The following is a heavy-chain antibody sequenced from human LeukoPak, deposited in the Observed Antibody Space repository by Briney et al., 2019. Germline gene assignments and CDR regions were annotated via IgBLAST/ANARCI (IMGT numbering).Heavy chain of an antibody. CDR2: IYYSGST. J-gene: IGHJ3*02. V-gene: IGHV4-30-4*01. CDR1: GGSISSGDYY. D-gene: IGHD3-22*01. CDR3: ASTYYYDSSGYHGDAFDI. Sequence: SETLSLTCTVSGGSISSGDYYWSWIRQPPGKGLEWIGYIYYSGSTYYNPSLKSRVPISVDTSKNQFSLKLSSVTAADTAVYYCASTYYYDSSGYHGDAFDIWGQGTMVTVSS.